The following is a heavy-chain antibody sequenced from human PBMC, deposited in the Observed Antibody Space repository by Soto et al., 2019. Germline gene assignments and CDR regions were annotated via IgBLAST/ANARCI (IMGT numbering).Heavy chain of an antibody. CDR2: IMPIFGTA. Sequence: QVQLVQSGAEVKKPGSSVKVSCKASGGTFSSYAISWVRQAPGQGLEWMGGIMPIFGTANYAQKFQGRVTITADESTSTAYMELSSLRSEDTAVYYCASLRRQQGGYSYGYEPGRFDYWGQGTLVTVSS. D-gene: IGHD5-18*01. V-gene: IGHV1-69*12. CDR3: ASLRRQQGGYSYGYEPGRFDY. J-gene: IGHJ4*02. CDR1: GGTFSSYA.